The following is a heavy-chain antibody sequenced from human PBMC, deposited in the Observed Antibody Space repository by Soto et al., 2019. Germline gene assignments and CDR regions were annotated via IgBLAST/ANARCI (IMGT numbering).Heavy chain of an antibody. V-gene: IGHV1-3*01. CDR1: GYTFTCYA. D-gene: IGHD6-6*01. Sequence: ASVKVSCKASGYTFTCYAMHWVRQAPGQRLEWMGWINAGNGNTKYSQKFQGRVTITRDTSASTAYMELSSLRSEDTAVYYCARDHRIAARPNYFDYWGQGTLVTVSS. J-gene: IGHJ4*02. CDR2: INAGNGNT. CDR3: ARDHRIAARPNYFDY.